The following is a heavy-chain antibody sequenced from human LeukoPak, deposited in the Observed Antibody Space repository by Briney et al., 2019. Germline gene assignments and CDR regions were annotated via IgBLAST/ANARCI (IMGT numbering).Heavy chain of an antibody. V-gene: IGHV3-23*01. Sequence: PGGPLRLSCAASGFTFSSYGMIGVHQAPGKGLKWVSAISTSGGSTNYADSVKGRFTISRDNPRNSLYLQMNSLRVEDTAVYYCARDASREGDRVEYWGQGTLVTVSS. CDR1: GFTFSSYG. CDR2: ISTSGGST. J-gene: IGHJ4*02. CDR3: ARDASREGDRVEY. D-gene: IGHD3-16*01.